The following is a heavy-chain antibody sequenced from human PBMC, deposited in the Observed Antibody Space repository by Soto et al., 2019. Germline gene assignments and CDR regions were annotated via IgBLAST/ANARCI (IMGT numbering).Heavy chain of an antibody. CDR1: GGSISSYY. CDR3: ARSTMVRGVKYFDY. D-gene: IGHD3-10*01. J-gene: IGHJ4*02. CDR2: IYYSGST. V-gene: IGHV4-59*01. Sequence: PSKTLSLTCTVSGGSISSYYWSWIRQPPGKGLEWIGYIYYSGSTNYNPSLKSRVTISVDTSKNQFSLKLSSVTAAAPAVYYCARSTMVRGVKYFDYWGQGTLVTVSS.